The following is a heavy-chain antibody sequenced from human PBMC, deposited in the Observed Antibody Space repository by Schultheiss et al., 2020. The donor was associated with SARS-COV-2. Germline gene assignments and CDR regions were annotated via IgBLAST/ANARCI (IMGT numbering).Heavy chain of an antibody. V-gene: IGHV1-69*13. J-gene: IGHJ6*02. Sequence: SVKVSCKASGGTFSSYAISWVRQAPGQGLDWMGGIIPIFGTANYAQKFQGRVTITADESTSTAYMELSSLRSEDTAVYYCARSGSVRYFDWLPPAEVPRGYYYGMDVWGQGTTVTVSS. CDR2: IIPIFGTA. CDR3: ARSGSVRYFDWLPPAEVPRGYYYGMDV. CDR1: GGTFSSYA. D-gene: IGHD3-9*01.